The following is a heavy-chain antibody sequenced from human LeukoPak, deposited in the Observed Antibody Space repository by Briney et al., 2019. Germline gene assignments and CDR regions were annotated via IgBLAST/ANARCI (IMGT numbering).Heavy chain of an antibody. CDR3: ARPDYGDYYFDY. CDR1: GYSISSGYY. J-gene: IGHJ4*02. V-gene: IGHV4-38-2*01. Sequence: SETLSLTCAVSGYSISSGYYWGWIRPPPGKGLEWIGSIYHSGSTYYNPSLKSRVTISVDTSKNQFSLKLSSVTAADTAVYYCARPDYGDYYFDYWGQGTLVTVSS. D-gene: IGHD4-17*01. CDR2: IYHSGST.